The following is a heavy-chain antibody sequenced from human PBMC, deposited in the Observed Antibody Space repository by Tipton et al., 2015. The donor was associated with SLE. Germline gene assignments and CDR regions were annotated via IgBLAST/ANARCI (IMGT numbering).Heavy chain of an antibody. J-gene: IGHJ6*02. CDR2: ISGSDGST. CDR3: AKETPGRQLWDGMDV. D-gene: IGHD5-18*01. CDR1: GFTLSTYS. V-gene: IGHV3-23*04. Sequence: VQLVQSGGGLVQPGRSLRLSCAASGFTLSTYSMDWVRQAPGKGLEWVAAISGSDGSTYCADSVKGRFTISRDNSKNTLYLQVNSLRADDTAVYYCAKETPGRQLWDGMDVWGQGTTVTVSS.